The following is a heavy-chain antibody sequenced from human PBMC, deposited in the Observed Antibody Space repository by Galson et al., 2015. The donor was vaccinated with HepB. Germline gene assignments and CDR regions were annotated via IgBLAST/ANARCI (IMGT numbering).Heavy chain of an antibody. CDR1: GDSVSSNSAA. J-gene: IGHJ3*02. CDR2: TYYRSKWYN. V-gene: IGHV6-1*01. CDR3: ARVNYGGKAGAVDI. Sequence: CAISGDSVSSNSAAWNWIRQSPSRGLEWLGRTYYRSKWYNDYAVSVKSRITINPDTSKNQFSLQLNSVTPEDTAVYYCARVNYGGKAGAVDIWGQGTMVTVSS. D-gene: IGHD4-23*01.